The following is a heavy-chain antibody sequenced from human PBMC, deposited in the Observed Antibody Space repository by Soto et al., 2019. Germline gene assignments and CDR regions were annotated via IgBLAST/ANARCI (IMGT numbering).Heavy chain of an antibody. CDR3: ARDLGGWPDY. V-gene: IGHV1-3*01. CDR2: INAGNGNT. Sequence: QVQLLQSGAEVKKPGASVQVSCKASGYNFTSYAMHWVRQAPGQRLEWMGWINAGNGNTKYSQKFQGRVTITRDTSARTAYMDLSSLKYEDTAVYYCARDLGGWPDYWGQGTLVSVSS. CDR1: GYNFTSYA. D-gene: IGHD2-15*01. J-gene: IGHJ4*02.